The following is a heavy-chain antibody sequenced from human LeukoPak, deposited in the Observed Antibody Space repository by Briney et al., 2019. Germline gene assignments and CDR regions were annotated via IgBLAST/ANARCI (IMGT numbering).Heavy chain of an antibody. CDR2: IYYAGTA. Sequence: PSETLSLTCTVSGDSLSIGDYRWSWFRQSPGKGLEWIAYIYYAGTALYNPSLKSRLTLSVDMSKNQFSLRLSSVTAADTAVYYCARHGPIRYCSSTSCYSFPYYYYMDVWGKGTTVTVSS. J-gene: IGHJ6*03. D-gene: IGHD2-2*02. CDR1: GDSLSIGDYR. V-gene: IGHV4-30-4*01. CDR3: ARHGPIRYCSSTSCYSFPYYYYMDV.